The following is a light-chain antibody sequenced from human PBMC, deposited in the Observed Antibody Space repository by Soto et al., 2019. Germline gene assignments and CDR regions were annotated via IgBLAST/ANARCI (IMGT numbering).Light chain of an antibody. CDR3: SSYTSSSTWV. CDR2: KVT. J-gene: IGLJ3*02. V-gene: IGLV2-14*02. CDR1: SSDVGSYNL. Sequence: QAVLTQPASVSGSPGQSITISCTGTSSDVGSYNLVSWFQQHPGKAPKLMIYKVTERPSGVSDRFSGSKSGSTASLTISGLQAEDEADYYCSSYTSSSTWVFGGGTQLTVL.